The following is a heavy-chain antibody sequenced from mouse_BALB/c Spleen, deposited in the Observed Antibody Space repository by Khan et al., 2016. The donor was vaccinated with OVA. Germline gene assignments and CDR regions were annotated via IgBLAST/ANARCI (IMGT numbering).Heavy chain of an antibody. J-gene: IGHJ2*01. CDR2: INPSSGYT. CDR1: GYTFTSYT. V-gene: IGHV1-4*01. CDR3: ARTHER. Sequence: QVQLKQSGAELARPGASVKMSCKASGYTFTSYTMHWVKQRPGQGLEWIGYINPSSGYTKYTQKFKDKATLTADKSSSTAYMQLSSQTSEDAAVYYCARTHERWGQGTTLTVSS.